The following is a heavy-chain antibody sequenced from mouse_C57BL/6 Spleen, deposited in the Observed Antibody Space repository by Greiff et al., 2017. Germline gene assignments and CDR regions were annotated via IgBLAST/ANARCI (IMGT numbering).Heavy chain of an antibody. V-gene: IGHV6-6*01. CDR3: TSYYGSSYTYWYFDV. CDR1: GFTFSDAW. J-gene: IGHJ1*03. D-gene: IGHD1-1*01. CDR2: IRNKANNHAT. Sequence: EVKLMESGGGLVQPGGSMKLSCAASGFTFSDAWMDWVRQSPEKGLEWVAEIRNKANNHATYYAESVKGRFTISRDDSKSSVYLQMNSLIAEDTGIYYCTSYYGSSYTYWYFDVWGTGTTVTVSS.